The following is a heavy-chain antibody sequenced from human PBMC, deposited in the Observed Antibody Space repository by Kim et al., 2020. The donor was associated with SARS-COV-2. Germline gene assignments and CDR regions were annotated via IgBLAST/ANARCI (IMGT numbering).Heavy chain of an antibody. CDR3: ARVWLGTRFDP. CDR2: T. D-gene: IGHD6-19*01. V-gene: IGHV1-8*01. J-gene: IGHJ5*02. Sequence: TGNAQKFQGRVTMTRNTSKSTAYMGRSSLRSEDTAVYYCARVWLGTRFDPWGQGTLVTVSS.